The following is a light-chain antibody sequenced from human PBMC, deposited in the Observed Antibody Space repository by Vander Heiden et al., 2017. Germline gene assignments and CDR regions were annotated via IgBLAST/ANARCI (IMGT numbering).Light chain of an antibody. CDR2: KAS. CDR3: QQHNSYSTWT. Sequence: DIQMSQFPSTLSASVGDRVTITCRASQRISSRLAWYQQKPGKDPKLLIYKASSLESGVPSRFSGSGYGIEFTLTISSLQPDDFASYYCQQHNSYSTWTFGQGTKVEIK. CDR1: QRISSR. J-gene: IGKJ1*01. V-gene: IGKV1-5*03.